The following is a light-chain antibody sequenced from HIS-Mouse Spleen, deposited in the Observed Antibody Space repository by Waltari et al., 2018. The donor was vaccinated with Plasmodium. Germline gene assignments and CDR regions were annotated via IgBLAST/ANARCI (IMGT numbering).Light chain of an antibody. CDR2: TAS. V-gene: IGKV1-5*03. Sequence: DIQMTQSPSTLSASVGDRVTITCRASQSISSCLAWYQQKPGKAPKLLIYTASRLESGVPTRCSGSGARADIPLTSSSQYADDVAYYYCQQYNSYYTFGQGTKLEIK. CDR1: QSISSC. J-gene: IGKJ2*01. CDR3: QQYNSYYT.